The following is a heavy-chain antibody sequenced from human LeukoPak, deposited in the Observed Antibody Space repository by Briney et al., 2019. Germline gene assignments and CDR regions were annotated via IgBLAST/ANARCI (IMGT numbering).Heavy chain of an antibody. CDR1: GFTFTDYW. Sequence: GGSLRLSCAVSGFTFTDYWMNWVRQAPGKGLEWVASIRQDGGEKSYVDSVKGRFTISRDNTKNSLYLQINSLRAEDTAVYYCARDGTAAGLYFDLWGQGTLVTVSS. CDR2: IRQDGGEK. D-gene: IGHD6-13*01. J-gene: IGHJ4*01. CDR3: ARDGTAAGLYFDL. V-gene: IGHV3-7*01.